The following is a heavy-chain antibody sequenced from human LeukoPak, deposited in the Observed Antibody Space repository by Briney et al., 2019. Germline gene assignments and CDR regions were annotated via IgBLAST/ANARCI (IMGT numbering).Heavy chain of an antibody. CDR2: VTGSGSTI. Sequence: GGSLRLSCAASGFTFTNHAMAWVRQAPGKGLDWVSAVTGSGSTIYDAGSVKGRFTISRDNSNNTLYLHMSSLRADDTAVYYCAKFLPISGTKSAFDYWGRGTLVTVSS. J-gene: IGHJ4*02. D-gene: IGHD1-26*01. CDR3: AKFLPISGTKSAFDY. V-gene: IGHV3-23*01. CDR1: GFTFTNHA.